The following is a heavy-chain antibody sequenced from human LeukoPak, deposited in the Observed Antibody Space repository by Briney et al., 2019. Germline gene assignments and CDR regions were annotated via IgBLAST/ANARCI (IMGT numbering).Heavy chain of an antibody. J-gene: IGHJ5*02. CDR2: ISYDGSNT. D-gene: IGHD6-19*01. CDR3: ARDGPDSGWYPNWFDP. Sequence: GRSLRLSCAASGFTFSNYAIHWVRQAPGKGLEWVSFISYDGSNTYYADSVKGRFTISRDTSKNTLYLQMDSLRVEDTAVYYCARDGPDSGWYPNWFDPWGQGTLVTVSS. V-gene: IGHV3-30*04. CDR1: GFTFSNYA.